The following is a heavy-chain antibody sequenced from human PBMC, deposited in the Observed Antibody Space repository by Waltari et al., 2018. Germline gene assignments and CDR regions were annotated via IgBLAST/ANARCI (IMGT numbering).Heavy chain of an antibody. CDR3: ARHRGIAARPGPFDY. J-gene: IGHJ4*02. D-gene: IGHD6-6*01. CDR2: IDHSGST. Sequence: QVQLQQWGAGLLKPSETLSLTCAVYGGSFSGYYWSWIRQPPGKGLEWIGEIDHSGSTNHDPSLKSRVTISGDTSKNQFSRKLSSVTAAETAVYYCARHRGIAARPGPFDYWGQGTLVTVSS. V-gene: IGHV4-34*01. CDR1: GGSFSGYY.